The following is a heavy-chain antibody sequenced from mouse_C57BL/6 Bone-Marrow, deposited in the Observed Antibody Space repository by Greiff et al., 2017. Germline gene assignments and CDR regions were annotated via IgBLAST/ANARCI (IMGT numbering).Heavy chain of an antibody. J-gene: IGHJ4*01. CDR1: GYTFTNYW. CDR3: ARGGYGGYAMDY. Sequence: QVQLQQSGAELVRPGTSVKMSCKASGYTFTNYWIGWAKQRPGHGLEWIGDIYPGGGYTNYNEKFKGKATLTADKSSSTASMKFSSLTSEDSAIYYCARGGYGGYAMDYWGQGTSVTVSS. CDR2: IYPGGGYT. V-gene: IGHV1-63*01. D-gene: IGHD1-2*01.